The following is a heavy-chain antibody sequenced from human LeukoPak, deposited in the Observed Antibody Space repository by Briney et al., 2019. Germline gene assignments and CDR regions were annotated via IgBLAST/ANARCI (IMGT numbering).Heavy chain of an antibody. Sequence: ASVKFSCKASGYTFTSYYMHWVRQAPGQGLEWMGLINPTGGSTGYAQKFQGRVTMTRDMSTSTAYMELGRLRSDDTAVYYCARYRGVVVVAAIRALDFDYWGQGTLVTVSS. CDR1: GYTFTSYY. CDR3: ARYRGVVVVAAIRALDFDY. CDR2: INPTGGST. V-gene: IGHV1-46*01. D-gene: IGHD2-15*01. J-gene: IGHJ4*02.